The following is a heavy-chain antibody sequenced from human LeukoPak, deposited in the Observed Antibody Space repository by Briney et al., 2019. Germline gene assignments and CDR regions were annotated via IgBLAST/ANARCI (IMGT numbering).Heavy chain of an antibody. D-gene: IGHD6-19*01. Sequence: PSETLSLTCAVYGGSFSGYYWSWIRQPPGKGLEWIGEINHSGSTNYNPSLKSRVTISVDTSKNQFSLKLSSVTAADTAVHYCARGVGIAVAGTQRGGFDYWGQGTLVTVSS. CDR3: ARGVGIAVAGTQRGGFDY. CDR2: INHSGST. J-gene: IGHJ4*02. CDR1: GGSFSGYY. V-gene: IGHV4-34*01.